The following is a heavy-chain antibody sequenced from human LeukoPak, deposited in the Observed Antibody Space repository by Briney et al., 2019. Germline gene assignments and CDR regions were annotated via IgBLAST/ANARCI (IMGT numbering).Heavy chain of an antibody. V-gene: IGHV6-1*01. CDR3: ARGMFNTVVAARRYYYYYYMDV. CDR2: TYYRSKWYN. J-gene: IGHJ6*03. D-gene: IGHD2-15*01. CDR1: GDSVSSNSAA. Sequence: SQTLSLTCAISGDSVSSNSAAWNWIRQSPSRGLEWLGRTYYRSKWYNDYAVSVKSRITINPDTSKNQFSLQLNSVTPEDTAVYYCARGMFNTVVAARRYYYYYYMDVWGKGTTVTVSS.